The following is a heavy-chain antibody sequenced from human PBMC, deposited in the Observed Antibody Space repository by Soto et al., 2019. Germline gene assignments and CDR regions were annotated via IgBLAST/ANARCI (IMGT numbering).Heavy chain of an antibody. J-gene: IGHJ5*02. V-gene: IGHV3-73*02. CDR1: GFIFSGSA. D-gene: IGHD6-19*01. CDR2: IGRKAKNYAT. CDR3: VRQWLEFSPLDP. Sequence: EVHLVQSGGGLVQPGGSLKLACAASGFIFSGSAMHWVRQASGKGLEWVGRIGRKAKNYATEYGASVEGKFTISRDDSKNTTFLLMNILKSEDTAVYFCVRQWLEFSPLDPWGQGTLVTVCS.